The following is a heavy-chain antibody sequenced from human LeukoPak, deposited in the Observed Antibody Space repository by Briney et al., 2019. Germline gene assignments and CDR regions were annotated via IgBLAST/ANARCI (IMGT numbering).Heavy chain of an antibody. V-gene: IGHV4-39*07. CDR2: IYYTGKT. CDR1: GDSISSNIYY. J-gene: IGHJ6*03. D-gene: IGHD6-13*01. CDR3: ARPSYSSSWYVHYYYYMDV. Sequence: SETLSLTCTVSGDSISSNIYYWGWIRQPPGKGLEWIGSIYYTGKTYSNPSLKSRVTISVDTSKNQFSLKLSSVTAADTAVYYCARPSYSSSWYVHYYYYMDVWGKGTTVTISS.